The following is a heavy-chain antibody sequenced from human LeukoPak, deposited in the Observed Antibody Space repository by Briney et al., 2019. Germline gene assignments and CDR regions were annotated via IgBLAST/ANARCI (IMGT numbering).Heavy chain of an antibody. CDR3: ARASKAGIDC. V-gene: IGHV3-48*01. CDR2: ISSSSSTI. J-gene: IGHJ4*02. D-gene: IGHD1-1*01. Sequence: PGGSLRLSCAASGFTFSSYSMNWVRQAPGKGLEWVSYISSSSSTICYADSVKGRFTISRDNAKNSLYLQMNSLRAEDTAVYYCARASKAGIDCWGQGTLVTVSS. CDR1: GFTFSSYS.